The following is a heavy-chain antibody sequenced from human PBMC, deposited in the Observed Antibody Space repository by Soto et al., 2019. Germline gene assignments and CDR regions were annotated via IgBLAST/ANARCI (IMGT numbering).Heavy chain of an antibody. V-gene: IGHV1-18*01. J-gene: IGHJ4*02. CDR3: ARKRIYDSSGYDFDY. D-gene: IGHD3-22*01. CDR1: GYTFTIYG. CDR2: ISAYNGNT. Sequence: ASVKVSCKASGYTFTIYGISWVRQAPGQGLEWMGWISAYNGNTNYAQKLQGRVTMTTDTSTSTAYMELRSLRSDDTAVYYCARKRIYDSSGYDFDYWGQGTLVTVSS.